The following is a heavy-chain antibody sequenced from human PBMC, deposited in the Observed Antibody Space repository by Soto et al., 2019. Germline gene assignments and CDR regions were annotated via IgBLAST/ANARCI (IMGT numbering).Heavy chain of an antibody. D-gene: IGHD4-17*01. J-gene: IGHJ4*02. V-gene: IGHV3-23*01. CDR2: ISGSGGST. Sequence: HPGGSLRLSCAASGFTFSSYAMSWVRQAPGKGLEWVSAISGSGGSTYYADSVKGRFTISRDNSKNTLYLQMNSLRAEDTAVYYCAKDRILTTVTNFDYWVQGTLVTASS. CDR3: AKDRILTTVTNFDY. CDR1: GFTFSSYA.